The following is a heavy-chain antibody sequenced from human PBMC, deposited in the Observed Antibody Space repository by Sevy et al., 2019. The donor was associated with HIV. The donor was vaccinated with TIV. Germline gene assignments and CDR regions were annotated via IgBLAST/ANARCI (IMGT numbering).Heavy chain of an antibody. CDR1: GASVSYGNYY. J-gene: IGHJ4*02. D-gene: IGHD6-13*01. Sequence: SENLSLTCTVSGASVSYGNYYWTWIRQPPGKGLEWIGYISYIGSTNYNPSLKSRVTISIDTAKNQLSLRLNSVTATDTAVYYCVRDRIAAAGGYFDYWGQGALVTVSS. V-gene: IGHV4-61*01. CDR3: VRDRIAAAGGYFDY. CDR2: ISYIGST.